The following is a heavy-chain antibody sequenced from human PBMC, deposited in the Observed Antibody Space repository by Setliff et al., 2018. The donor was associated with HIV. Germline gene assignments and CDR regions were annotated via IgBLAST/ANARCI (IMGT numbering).Heavy chain of an antibody. CDR1: GYTFTSYY. CDR3: ARGGPVLLWFGELYNYYYYMDV. CDR2: INPSGGST. V-gene: IGHV1-46*01. J-gene: IGHJ6*03. Sequence: ASVKVSCKASGYTFTSYYMHWVRQAPGQGLEWMGIINPSGGSTSYAQKFQGRVTMTRDTSTSTVYMELSSLRSEDTAVYYCARGGPVLLWFGELYNYYYYMDVWGKGTTVTAP. D-gene: IGHD3-10*01.